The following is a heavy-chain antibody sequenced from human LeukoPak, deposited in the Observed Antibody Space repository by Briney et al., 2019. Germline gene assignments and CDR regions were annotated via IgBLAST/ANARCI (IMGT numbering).Heavy chain of an antibody. Sequence: GGSLRLSCAASGFTFSDHHMDWVRQAPGEGMEWVARIRNKANRYTTEYAASVKGRFTISRDDSENSLYLQMDSLKTEDTAVYYCARSPLGIAPFDYWGQGTLVTVSS. CDR2: IRNKANRYTT. V-gene: IGHV3-72*01. D-gene: IGHD7-27*01. CDR3: ARSPLGIAPFDY. CDR1: GFTFSDHH. J-gene: IGHJ4*02.